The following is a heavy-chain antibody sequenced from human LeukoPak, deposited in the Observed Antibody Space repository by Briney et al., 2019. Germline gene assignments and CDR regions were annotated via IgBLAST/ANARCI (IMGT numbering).Heavy chain of an antibody. Sequence: GGSLRLSCAASGFTFSSCEMNWVRQAPGKGLEWVSYISGSGSTIYNADSVKGRSTFSRDNAKNSLYLQMNSLRVEDTAVYYCARQDAYSYGFRAIDYWGQGTLVTVSS. CDR1: GFTFSSCE. V-gene: IGHV3-48*03. D-gene: IGHD5-18*01. CDR3: ARQDAYSYGFRAIDY. CDR2: ISGSGSTI. J-gene: IGHJ4*02.